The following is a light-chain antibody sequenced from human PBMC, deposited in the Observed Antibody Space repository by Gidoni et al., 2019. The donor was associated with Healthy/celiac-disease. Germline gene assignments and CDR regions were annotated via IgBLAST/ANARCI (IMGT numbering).Light chain of an antibody. Sequence: DIQMTQSPSSPSASVGDRVTIICQASQDISTYLNWYQQKPGKAPKLLIYDASNLETGVPSRFSGSGSGTDFTFTIRSLQPEDIATYYCQQYDNLPLTFGGGTKVEIK. V-gene: IGKV1-33*01. CDR3: QQYDNLPLT. CDR2: DAS. J-gene: IGKJ4*01. CDR1: QDISTY.